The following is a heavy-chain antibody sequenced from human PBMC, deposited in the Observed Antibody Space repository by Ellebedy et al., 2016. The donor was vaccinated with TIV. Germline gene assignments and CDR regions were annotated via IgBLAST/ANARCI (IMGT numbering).Heavy chain of an antibody. D-gene: IGHD1-26*01. J-gene: IGHJ4*02. V-gene: IGHV4-4*07. CDR1: GDSIGDYC. CDR3: ARRTNTGSYNYFDY. CDR2: IYTSGST. Sequence: SETLSLXXSVSGDSIGDYCWAWFRQPAGKGLEWIGRIYTSGSTNYNPSLNSRVTMSIDRSKKQFSLRLSSVTAADTAVYYCARRTNTGSYNYFDYWGQGTLVTVSS.